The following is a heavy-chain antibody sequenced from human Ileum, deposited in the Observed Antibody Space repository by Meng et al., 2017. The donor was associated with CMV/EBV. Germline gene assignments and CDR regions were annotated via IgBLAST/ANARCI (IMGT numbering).Heavy chain of an antibody. J-gene: IGHJ4*02. V-gene: IGHV4-4*07. CDR1: GASITSYY. Sequence: QLRGSGPGLVQPSATLSLTCSVFGASITSYYGAWIRQPAGKGLEFIGRMRPSGNIDYNLPLMSRVTMSVDTSKNHLSLNLKSVTAADTAVYYCVRAAARGVPVDHWGQGMLVTVSS. CDR2: MRPSGNI. CDR3: VRAAARGVPVDH. D-gene: IGHD3-10*01.